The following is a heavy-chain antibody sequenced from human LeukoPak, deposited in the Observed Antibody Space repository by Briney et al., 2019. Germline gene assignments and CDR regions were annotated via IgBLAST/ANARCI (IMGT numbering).Heavy chain of an antibody. CDR3: AKDRGHYSDSTGYYHNWFDP. V-gene: IGHV4-59*01. J-gene: IGHJ5*02. CDR1: GGSISSYY. CDR2: IYYTGST. D-gene: IGHD3-22*01. Sequence: SETPSLTCTVSGGSISSYYWSWIRQPPGKGLEWIGYIYYTGSTNYNPSLKSRVTISADMSKNQFSLKLTSVTAADTAVYYCAKDRGHYSDSTGYYHNWFDPWGQGTLVTVSS.